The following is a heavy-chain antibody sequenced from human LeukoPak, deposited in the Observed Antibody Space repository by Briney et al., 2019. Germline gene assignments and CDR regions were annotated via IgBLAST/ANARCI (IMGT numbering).Heavy chain of an antibody. D-gene: IGHD5-18*01. Sequence: GESLKISCKGSEYSFTNYWIGWVRQTPGKGLEWMGFIYPGDSDTTYSPSFQGQVTISADKSISTAYLQWSSLKASDTAMYYCARRGGYNYGYFDYWGQGTLVTVSS. CDR2: IYPGDSDT. CDR1: EYSFTNYW. J-gene: IGHJ4*02. V-gene: IGHV5-51*01. CDR3: ARRGGYNYGYFDY.